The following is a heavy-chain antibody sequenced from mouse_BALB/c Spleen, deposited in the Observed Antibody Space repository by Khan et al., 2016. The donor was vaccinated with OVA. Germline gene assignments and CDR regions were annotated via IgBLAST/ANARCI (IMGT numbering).Heavy chain of an antibody. CDR1: GYTFTNYG. CDR2: INTYTGEP. J-gene: IGHJ4*01. V-gene: IGHV9-3-1*01. D-gene: IGHD2-14*01. CDR3: ARVGYNGTMDY. Sequence: QIQLVQSGPELKKPGETVKISCKASGYTFTNYGMNWVKQAPGKGLKWMGWINTYTGEPTYADDFKGRFAFSLETSASTAYLQINNLKNEDTAKYFCARVGYNGTMDYWGQGTSVTVSS.